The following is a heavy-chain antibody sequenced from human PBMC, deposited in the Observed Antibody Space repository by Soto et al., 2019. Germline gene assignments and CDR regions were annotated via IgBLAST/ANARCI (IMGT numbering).Heavy chain of an antibody. D-gene: IGHD6-6*01. J-gene: IGHJ4*02. V-gene: IGHV3-23*01. Sequence: GGSLRLSCAASGFTFSSYAMSWVRQAPGKGLEWVSAISGSGGSTYYADSVKGRFTISRDNSKNTLYLQMNSLRAEDTAVYYCAKDLILLYSSSDFDYWGQGTLVTVSS. CDR2: ISGSGGST. CDR3: AKDLILLYSSSDFDY. CDR1: GFTFSSYA.